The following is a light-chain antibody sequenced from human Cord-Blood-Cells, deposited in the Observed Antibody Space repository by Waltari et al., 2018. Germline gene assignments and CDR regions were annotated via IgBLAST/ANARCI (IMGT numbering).Light chain of an antibody. Sequence: QSALTQPASVSGSPGQSITISCTGTSSDVGGYTYAYWYQQHPGKAPKLMIYDVSNRPSGVSNRFSGSKSGNTASLTISGLQAEDEADYYCSSYTSSSTLYVFGTGTKVTVL. V-gene: IGLV2-14*01. J-gene: IGLJ1*01. CDR2: DVS. CDR1: SSDVGGYTY. CDR3: SSYTSSSTLYV.